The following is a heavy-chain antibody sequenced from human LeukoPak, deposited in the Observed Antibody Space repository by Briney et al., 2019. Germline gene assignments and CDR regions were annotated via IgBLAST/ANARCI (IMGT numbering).Heavy chain of an antibody. CDR1: GYSISSGYY. Sequence: SETLSLTCAVSGYSISSGYYWGWIRQPPGKGLEWIGSIYHSGSTYYNPSLKSRVTISVDTSKNQFSLKLSSVTAADTAVYYCARDQTYYYDSTWFWFDPWGQGTLVTVSS. D-gene: IGHD3-22*01. J-gene: IGHJ5*02. CDR2: IYHSGST. V-gene: IGHV4-38-2*02. CDR3: ARDQTYYYDSTWFWFDP.